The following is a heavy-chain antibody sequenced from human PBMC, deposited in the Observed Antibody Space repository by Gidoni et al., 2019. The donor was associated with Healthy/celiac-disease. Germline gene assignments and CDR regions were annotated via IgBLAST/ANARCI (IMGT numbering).Heavy chain of an antibody. J-gene: IGHJ4*02. CDR2: ISWDGGST. D-gene: IGHD6-13*01. CDR1: GFTFDDYA. CDR3: AKDLHYGYSSSWPDY. V-gene: IGHV3-43D*04. Sequence: EVQLVESGGVVVQPGGSLRLSCAASGFTFDDYAMHWVRQAPGKGLEWVSLISWDGGSTYYADSVKGRFTISRDNSKNSLYLQMNSLRAEDTALYYCAKDLHYGYSSSWPDYWGQGTLVTVSS.